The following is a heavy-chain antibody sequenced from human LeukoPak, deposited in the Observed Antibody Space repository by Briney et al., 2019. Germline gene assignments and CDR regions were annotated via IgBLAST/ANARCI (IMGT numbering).Heavy chain of an antibody. CDR1: GFTFSSYA. CDR2: ISYDGSNK. J-gene: IGHJ4*02. D-gene: IGHD2-15*01. CDR3: AKDRYCSGGSCYRGWDY. V-gene: IGHV3-30-3*01. Sequence: QPGRSLRLSCAASGFTFSSYAMHWVRQAPGKGLEWVAVISYDGSNKYYADSVKGRFTISRDNSKNTLYLQMNSLRAEDTAVYYCAKDRYCSGGSCYRGWDYWGQGTLVTVSS.